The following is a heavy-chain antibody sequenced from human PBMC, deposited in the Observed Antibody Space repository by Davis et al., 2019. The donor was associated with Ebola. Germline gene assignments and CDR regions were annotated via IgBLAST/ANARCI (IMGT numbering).Heavy chain of an antibody. CDR2: INPNSGGT. V-gene: IGHV1-2*04. Sequence: ASSVKVSCKASGYTFTGYYMHWVRQAPGQGLEWMGWINPNSGGTNYAQKFQGWVTMTRDTSISTAYMELSSLRSEDTAVYYCAILSKAIPTLDAFDIWGQGTMVTVSS. J-gene: IGHJ3*02. CDR1: GYTFTGYY. CDR3: AILSKAIPTLDAFDI. D-gene: IGHD2-2*02.